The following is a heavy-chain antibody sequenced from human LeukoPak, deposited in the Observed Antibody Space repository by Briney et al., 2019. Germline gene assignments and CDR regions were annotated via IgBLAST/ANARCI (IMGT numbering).Heavy chain of an antibody. CDR2: IKSKTDGETT. CDR1: GFTFTNAR. Sequence: GGSLRLSCVDSGFTFTNARMSWVRQAPGKGLEWIGRIKSKTDGETTNYAEPVRGRFTISRDDSKSAVYLQMNSLKIEDTDVYYCTTDLGTYYHGSQRLIPIDYWGQGTLVTVSS. V-gene: IGHV3-15*01. D-gene: IGHD3-10*01. CDR3: TTDLGTYYHGSQRLIPIDY. J-gene: IGHJ4*02.